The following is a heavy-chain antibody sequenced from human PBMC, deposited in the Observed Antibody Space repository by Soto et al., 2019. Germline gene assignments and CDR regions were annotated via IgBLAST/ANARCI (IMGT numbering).Heavy chain of an antibody. Sequence: QVRLVESGGGVVQPGRSLRLSCEASGFAFTTFAMHWVRQCPGKGLEWLAIIWYDRSNIYYGDSVKGRFTISRDNSRNTLYLQMNSLRVEDTAVYYCARDNSGTPGHDGFDMWGRGTMFTVSS. CDR2: IWYDRSNI. CDR1: GFAFTTFA. D-gene: IGHD1-1*01. V-gene: IGHV3-33*01. J-gene: IGHJ3*02. CDR3: ARDNSGTPGHDGFDM.